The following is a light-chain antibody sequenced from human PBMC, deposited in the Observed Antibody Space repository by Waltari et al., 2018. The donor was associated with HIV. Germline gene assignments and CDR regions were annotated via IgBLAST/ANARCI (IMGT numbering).Light chain of an antibody. CDR2: DVS. J-gene: IGLJ1*01. CDR3: CSYAGSSTYV. CDR1: SSAVGGYKY. V-gene: IGLV2-23*02. Sequence: QSALTQPASVSGSPGQSNTSPCTGTSSAVGGYKYVSWSQQPPGKAPKLMIYDVSKRPSGVSNRFSGSKSGNTASLTISGLQAEDEADYYCCSYAGSSTYVFGTGTKVTVL.